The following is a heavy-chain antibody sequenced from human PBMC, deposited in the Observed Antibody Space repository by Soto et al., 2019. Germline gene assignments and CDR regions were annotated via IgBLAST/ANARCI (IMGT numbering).Heavy chain of an antibody. CDR2: IYYSGST. D-gene: IGHD4-17*01. J-gene: IGHJ4*02. Sequence: SETLSLTCTVSGGSISSGGYYWSWIRQHPGKGLEWIGYIYYSGSTYYNPSLKSRVTISVDTSKNQFSLKLSSVTAADTAVYYCARVDYGDYXYDYWGQGTLVTVSS. V-gene: IGHV4-31*03. CDR3: ARVDYGDYXYDY. CDR1: GGSISSGGYY.